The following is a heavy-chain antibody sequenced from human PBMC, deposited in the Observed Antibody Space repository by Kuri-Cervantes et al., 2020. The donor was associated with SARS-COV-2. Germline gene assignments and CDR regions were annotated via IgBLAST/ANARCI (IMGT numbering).Heavy chain of an antibody. CDR2: ISYDGSNK. J-gene: IGHJ6*03. V-gene: IGHV3-30*03. D-gene: IGHD1-26*01. CDR1: GFTFSSYG. CDR3: ARLVGGATGDYYYYMDD. Sequence: GGSLRLSCAASGFTFSSYGMHWVRQAPGKGLEWVAVISYDGSNKYYADSVKGRFTISRDNAKNSLYLQMNSLRAEDTAVYYCARLVGGATGDYYYYMDDWGKGTTVTVSS.